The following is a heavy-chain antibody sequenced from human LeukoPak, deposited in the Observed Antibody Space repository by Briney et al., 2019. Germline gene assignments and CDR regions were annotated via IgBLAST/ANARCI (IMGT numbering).Heavy chain of an antibody. D-gene: IGHD3/OR15-3a*01. CDR3: AIDQSAFGRFDY. Sequence: GGSLRLSCAASGFTVCSNYMRWVRQAPGKGLEWVSVIYSGGSTYYADSVKGRFTISRDSSKNTLYLQMNSLRAEDTAVYYCAIDQSAFGRFDYWGQGTLVTVSS. V-gene: IGHV3-53*01. CDR2: IYSGGST. J-gene: IGHJ4*02. CDR1: GFTVCSNY.